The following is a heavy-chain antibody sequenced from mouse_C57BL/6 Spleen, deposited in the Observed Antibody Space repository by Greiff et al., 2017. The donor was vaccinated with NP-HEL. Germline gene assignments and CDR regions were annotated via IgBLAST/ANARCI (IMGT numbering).Heavy chain of an antibody. CDR2: INPNNGGT. V-gene: IGHV1-22*01. D-gene: IGHD2-3*01. CDR3: ARAFYDGYLLYYAMDY. J-gene: IGHJ4*01. Sequence: EVQLQQSGPELVKPGASVKMSCKASGYTFTDYNMHWVKQSHGKSLEWIGYINPNNGGTSYNQKFKGKATLTVNKSSSTAYMELRSLTSEDSAVYYCARAFYDGYLLYYAMDYWGQGTSVTVSS. CDR1: GYTFTDYN.